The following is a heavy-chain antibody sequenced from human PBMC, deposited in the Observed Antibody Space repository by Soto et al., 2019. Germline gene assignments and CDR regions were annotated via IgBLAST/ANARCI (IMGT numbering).Heavy chain of an antibody. CDR1: GYSFTDYH. D-gene: IGHD2-8*01. J-gene: IGHJ6*02. CDR3: ARGHSTDCSNGVCSFFYNHEMDV. CDR2: INPKSGGT. V-gene: IGHV1-2*04. Sequence: ASVKFSCKASGYSFTDYHIHWVRQAPGQGLEWLGRINPKSGGTSTAQKFQGWVTMTRDRSISTVYMELTRLRSDDTAVYFCARGHSTDCSNGVCSFFYNHEMDVWGQGTTVTVSS.